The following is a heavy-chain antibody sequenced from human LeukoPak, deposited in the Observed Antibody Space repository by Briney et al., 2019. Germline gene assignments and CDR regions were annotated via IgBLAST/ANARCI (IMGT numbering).Heavy chain of an antibody. D-gene: IGHD2-15*01. CDR1: GGAMSGYY. CDR3: ARGGWSIDF. CDR2: IHSTGNT. Sequence: SETLSLTCTDSGGAMSGYYWSWIRQPPGKGPELIGYIHSTGNTGYNPSLKSRVTISVDTSKNQFSLGLRSVTTADTAVYYCARGGWSIDFWGRGTLVTVSS. V-gene: IGHV4-59*01. J-gene: IGHJ2*01.